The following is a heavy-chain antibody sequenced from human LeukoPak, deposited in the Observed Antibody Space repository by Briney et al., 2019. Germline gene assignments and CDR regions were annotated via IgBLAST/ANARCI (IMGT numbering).Heavy chain of an antibody. D-gene: IGHD4-11*01. CDR1: GFTFSTCW. Sequence: PGGSLRLSCAASGFTFSTCWISWVRQAPGRGLEWLANIQKDGSEKYYVDSVKGRFTISRDNAKNSLYLQMNSLRAEDPAVYYCARSPPTVTTRGFRFYYYYYYMAVWGKGTTVTVSS. J-gene: IGHJ6*03. CDR2: IQKDGSEK. V-gene: IGHV3-7*01. CDR3: ARSPPTVTTRGFRFYYYYYYMAV.